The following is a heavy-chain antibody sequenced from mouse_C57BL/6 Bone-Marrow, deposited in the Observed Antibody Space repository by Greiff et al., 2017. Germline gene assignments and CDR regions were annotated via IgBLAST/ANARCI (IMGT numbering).Heavy chain of an antibody. Sequence: VQLQQSGPGLVKPSQSLSLTCSVTGYSITSGYYWNWIRQFPGNKLEWMGYISYDGSNNYNPSLKNRISITRDTSKNQFFLKLNSVTTEDTATYYCARDWRDDRFAYWGQGTLVTVSA. CDR1: GYSITSGYY. D-gene: IGHD2-14*01. CDR2: ISYDGSN. V-gene: IGHV3-6*01. J-gene: IGHJ3*01. CDR3: ARDWRDDRFAY.